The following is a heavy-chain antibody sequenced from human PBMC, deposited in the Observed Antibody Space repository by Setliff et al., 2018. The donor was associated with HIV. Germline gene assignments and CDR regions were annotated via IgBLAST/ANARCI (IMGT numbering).Heavy chain of an antibody. CDR1: GGSINRGTYY. CDR3: GGNGYYSIDY. V-gene: IGHV4-61*02. CDR2: IYTSGP. D-gene: IGHD3-22*01. Sequence: KPSETLSLTCSVSGGSINRGTYYWTWIRQSAGKGLEWIGRIYTSGPRYNPSLENRVTISVDKSKSQFSLKLNSVTAADTAVYYCGGNGYYSIDYWGQGTLVTVSS. J-gene: IGHJ4*02.